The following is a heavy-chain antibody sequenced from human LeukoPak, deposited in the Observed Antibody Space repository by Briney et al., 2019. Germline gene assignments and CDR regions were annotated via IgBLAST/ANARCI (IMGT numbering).Heavy chain of an antibody. CDR3: ATSFSGSYYNWFDP. Sequence: SETLSLTCTVFGYSLSSGYYWSWIRQPPGRGLEWIASIYHSGSTYYNPSLKTRVTISVDTSKNQFSLKLSSVTAADTAVYYCATSFSGSYYNWFDPWGQGTLVTVSS. V-gene: IGHV4-38-2*02. CDR1: GYSLSSGYY. CDR2: IYHSGST. J-gene: IGHJ5*02. D-gene: IGHD1-26*01.